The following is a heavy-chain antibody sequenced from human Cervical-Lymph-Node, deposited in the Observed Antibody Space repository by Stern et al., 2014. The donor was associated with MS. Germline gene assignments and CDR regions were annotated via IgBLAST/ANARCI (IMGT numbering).Heavy chain of an antibody. CDR2: ITNVGSS. CDR1: GFTVSRDY. V-gene: IGHV3-53*01. D-gene: IGHD1-1*01. CDR3: ARDTSSPERSDW. Sequence: EGQLVESGGGVIQPGGSLRLSCTASGFTVSRDYMTWVRQAQGKWLEWVSLITNVGSSFYTDSVKGRFTITRDDSKNTVYLHMTSLRAEDTAMYYCARDTSSPERSDWWGQGTLVTVSS. J-gene: IGHJ4*02.